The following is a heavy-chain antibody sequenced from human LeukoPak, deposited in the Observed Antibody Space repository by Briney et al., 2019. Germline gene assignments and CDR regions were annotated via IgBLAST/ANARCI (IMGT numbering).Heavy chain of an antibody. D-gene: IGHD3-10*01. Sequence: SETLSLTCTVSGGSISSSSYYWGWIRQPPGKGLEWIGEINHSGSTNYNPSLKSRATISVDTSKNQFSLKLSSVTAADTAVYYCARVHRAMVRGAWGFDPWGQGTLVTVSS. CDR1: GGSISSSSYY. J-gene: IGHJ5*02. CDR3: ARVHRAMVRGAWGFDP. V-gene: IGHV4-39*07. CDR2: INHSGST.